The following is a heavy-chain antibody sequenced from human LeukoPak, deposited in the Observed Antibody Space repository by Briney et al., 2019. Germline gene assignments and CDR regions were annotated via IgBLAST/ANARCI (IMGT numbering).Heavy chain of an antibody. D-gene: IGHD3-16*01. CDR2: IQVDSGDT. CDR3: AGLGSFMQQRIDP. V-gene: IGHV1-2*02. CDR1: GYFFTGYH. J-gene: IGHJ5*02. Sequence: ASVKVSCDPSGYFFTGYHLHWVRQAPGQGLEWMGKIQVDSGDTNNAQKFQGRITTSRDTSINTAYMELTWLTSDDTAVYYCAGLGSFMQQRIDPSGEGTPVTVSS.